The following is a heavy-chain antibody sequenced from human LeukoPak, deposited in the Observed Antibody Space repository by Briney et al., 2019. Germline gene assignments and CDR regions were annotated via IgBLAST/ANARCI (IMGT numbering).Heavy chain of an antibody. CDR3: ARIPADY. D-gene: IGHD2-21*01. Sequence: GGSLRLSCGASGFTFSSYSMNWVRRAPGMGLEWVSSISSTSNYIYYADSVKGRFTISRDNAKSSLYLQMNSLRAEDTAVYYCARIPADYWGQGILVTVSS. J-gene: IGHJ4*02. V-gene: IGHV3-21*01. CDR1: GFTFSSYS. CDR2: ISSTSNYI.